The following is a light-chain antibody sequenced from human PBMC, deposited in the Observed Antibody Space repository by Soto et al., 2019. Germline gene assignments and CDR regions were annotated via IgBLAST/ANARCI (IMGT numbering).Light chain of an antibody. CDR2: EVT. CDR1: SSDVGSPHL. Sequence: QSVLPQPASVSGSPGQSITISCTGTSSDVGSPHLVSWYQQHPGRAPNLMISEVTQRPLGVSTRFSASKSGNTASLTISGLQAEDEADYCCCSYGGSRAVFGGGTQLTVL. V-gene: IGLV2-23*02. J-gene: IGLJ7*01. CDR3: CSYGGSRAV.